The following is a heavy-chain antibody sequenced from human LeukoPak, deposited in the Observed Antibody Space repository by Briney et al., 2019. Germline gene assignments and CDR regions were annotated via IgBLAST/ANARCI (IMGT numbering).Heavy chain of an antibody. Sequence: SETLSLTCTVSGGSVSSYYWNWVRQPPGKGLEWIGYIYYSGSSIYNPSLKSRVTISVDTSKNQFSLKLSSVTAADTATYYCARDLARGRSGLDYWGQGTLVTVSS. CDR2: IYYSGSS. J-gene: IGHJ4*02. V-gene: IGHV4-59*02. CDR3: ARDLARGRSGLDY. D-gene: IGHD3-3*01. CDR1: GGSVSSYY.